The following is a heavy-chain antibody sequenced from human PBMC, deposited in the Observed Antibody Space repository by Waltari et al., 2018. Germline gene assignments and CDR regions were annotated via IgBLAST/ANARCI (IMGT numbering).Heavy chain of an antibody. J-gene: IGHJ3*02. Sequence: QVQLQQWGAGLLKPSETLSLTCAVYGGSFSGYYWSWIRQPPGKGLEWIGEINQSGSTNYNPSLKRRVTISVYTSKSQFSLKLSSFTASFTAVYYCAILAVADAFDIWGQGTMVTVSS. V-gene: IGHV4-34*01. D-gene: IGHD6-19*01. CDR3: AILAVADAFDI. CDR2: INQSGST. CDR1: GGSFSGYY.